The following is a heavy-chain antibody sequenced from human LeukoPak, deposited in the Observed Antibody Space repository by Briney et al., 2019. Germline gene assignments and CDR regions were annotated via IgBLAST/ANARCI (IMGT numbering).Heavy chain of an antibody. J-gene: IGHJ5*02. V-gene: IGHV1-18*01. D-gene: IGHD2-2*01. CDR2: ISADSGNT. CDR3: ARVGVVVPAAWFDP. CDR1: GYNFGIFG. Sequence: ASVKVSCKASGYNFGIFGMSWVRQAPGQGLEWMGWISADSGNTNYAQKLQGRVTMTTDTSTSTAYLELASLRSDDTAVYYCARVGVVVPAAWFDPWGQGTLVTVPS.